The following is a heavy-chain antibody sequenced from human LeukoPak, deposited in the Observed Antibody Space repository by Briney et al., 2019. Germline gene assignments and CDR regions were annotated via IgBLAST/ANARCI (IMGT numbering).Heavy chain of an antibody. CDR3: ASEVVINPRSRGDDY. J-gene: IGHJ4*02. CDR1: GFTFSSYA. V-gene: IGHV3-30*04. CDR2: ISYDGSNK. D-gene: IGHD3-22*01. Sequence: GGSLRLSCAASGFTFSSYAMHWVRQAPGKGLEWVAVISYDGSNKYYADSVKGRFTISRDNSKNTLYPQMNSLRAEDTAVYYCASEVVINPRSRGDDYWGQGTLVTVSS.